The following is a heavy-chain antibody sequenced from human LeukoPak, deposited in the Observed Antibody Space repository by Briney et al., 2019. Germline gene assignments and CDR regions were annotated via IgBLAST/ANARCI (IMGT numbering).Heavy chain of an antibody. D-gene: IGHD2-15*01. J-gene: IGHJ5*02. CDR3: ARAPDCSGGSCYPYNWFDP. Sequence: SETLSLTCTVSGGSISSSSYYWGWIRQPPGKGLEWIGSIYYSGSTYYNPSLKSRVTISVDTSKNQFSLKLSSVTAADTAVYYCARAPDCSGGSCYPYNWFDPWGQGTLVTVSS. CDR2: IYYSGST. CDR1: GGSISSSSYY. V-gene: IGHV4-39*07.